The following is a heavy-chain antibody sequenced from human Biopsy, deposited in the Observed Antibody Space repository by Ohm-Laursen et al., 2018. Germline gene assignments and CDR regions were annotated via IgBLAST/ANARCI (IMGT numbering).Heavy chain of an antibody. Sequence: SETLSLTCPVSGGSISSDYWSWIRQTPGKGLEWIGYIYYSGSTNYNPSLKSRVTISVDTSKNQFSLRLNSVTAADTAVYYCARATNSTGWPYYYFYGMGVWGQGITVTVSS. CDR3: ARATNSTGWPYYYFYGMGV. J-gene: IGHJ6*02. CDR2: IYYSGST. CDR1: GGSISSDY. D-gene: IGHD2/OR15-2a*01. V-gene: IGHV4-59*01.